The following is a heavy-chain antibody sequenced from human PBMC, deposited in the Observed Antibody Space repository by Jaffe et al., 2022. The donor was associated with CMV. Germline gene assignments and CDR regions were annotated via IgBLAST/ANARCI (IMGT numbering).Heavy chain of an antibody. Sequence: QVQLVESGGGVVQPGRSLRLSCAASGFTFSSYGMHWVRQAPGKGLEWVAVIWYDGSNKYYADSVKGRFTISRDNSKNTLYLQMNSLRAEDTAVYYCARDIYDSSGYPGYWGQGTLVTVSS. V-gene: IGHV3-33*08. CDR1: GFTFSSYG. J-gene: IGHJ4*02. CDR2: IWYDGSNK. CDR3: ARDIYDSSGYPGY. D-gene: IGHD3-22*01.